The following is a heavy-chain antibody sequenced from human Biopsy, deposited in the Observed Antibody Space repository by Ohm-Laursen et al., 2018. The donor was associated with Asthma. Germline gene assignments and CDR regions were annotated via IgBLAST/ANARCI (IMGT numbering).Heavy chain of an antibody. D-gene: IGHD3-22*01. CDR2: IYYSGST. CDR3: ARDLSFYDSSGYYRRWFDP. J-gene: IGHJ5*02. Sequence: SQTLSLTWAVYGGSFSGYYWSWIRQPPGKGLEWIGYIYYSGSTYYNPSLKSRVTISVDTSKNQFSLKLSSVTAADTAVYYCARDLSFYDSSGYYRRWFDPWGQGTLVTVSS. V-gene: IGHV4-30-4*01. CDR1: GGSFSGYY.